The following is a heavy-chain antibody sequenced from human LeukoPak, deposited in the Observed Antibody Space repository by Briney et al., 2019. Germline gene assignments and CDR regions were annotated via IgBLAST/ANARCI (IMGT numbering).Heavy chain of an antibody. CDR2: ISWNSGSI. D-gene: IGHD3-22*01. Sequence: GGSLRLSCAASGFTFDDYAMHWVRHALGKGLEWVSGISWNSGSIGYADSVKGRFTISRDNAKNSLYLQMNSLRAEDTALYYCAKGDYDSSGYYYPPLFDYWGQGTLVTVSS. J-gene: IGHJ4*02. CDR1: GFTFDDYA. CDR3: AKGDYDSSGYYYPPLFDY. V-gene: IGHV3-9*01.